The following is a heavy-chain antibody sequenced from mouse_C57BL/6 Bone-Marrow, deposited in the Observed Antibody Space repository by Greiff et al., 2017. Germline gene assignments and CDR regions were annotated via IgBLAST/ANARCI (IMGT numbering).Heavy chain of an antibody. Sequence: EVQLQQSGPELVKPGASVKMSCKASGYTFTDYNMHWVQQSHGKSLEWIGYINPNNGGTSYNQKFKGKATLTVNKSSSTAYMELRSLTSEDSAVYYCARREATDGSSAWFAYWGQGTLVTVSA. CDR3: ARREATDGSSAWFAY. CDR1: GYTFTDYN. D-gene: IGHD1-1*01. J-gene: IGHJ3*01. V-gene: IGHV1-22*01. CDR2: INPNNGGT.